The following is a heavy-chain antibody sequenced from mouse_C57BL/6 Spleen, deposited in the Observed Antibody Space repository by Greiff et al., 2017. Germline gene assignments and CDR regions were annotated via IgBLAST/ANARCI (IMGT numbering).Heavy chain of an antibody. J-gene: IGHJ2*01. Sequence: QVQLQQPGAELVKPGASVKLSCKASGYTFTSYWMQWVKQRPGQGLEWIEEIDPSDSYTNYNQKFKGKATLTVDTSSSTAYMQLSSLTSEDSAVYYCARSYYGSSPFDYWGQGTTLTVSS. D-gene: IGHD1-1*01. CDR3: ARSYYGSSPFDY. CDR1: GYTFTSYW. CDR2: IDPSDSYT. V-gene: IGHV1-50*01.